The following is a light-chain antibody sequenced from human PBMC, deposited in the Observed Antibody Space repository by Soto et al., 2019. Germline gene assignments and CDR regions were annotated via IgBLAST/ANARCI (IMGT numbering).Light chain of an antibody. J-gene: IGKJ2*01. CDR3: QQYGRTMVT. CDR2: GAS. Sequence: EIVLTQSPGTLSLSPGERATLSCRASQSVRNNDLAWYQQKPGQAPRLLVYGASNRATAIADRFSGSGSGTDFTLTISRLEPEDFAVYYCQQYGRTMVTFGQGTKLEIK. CDR1: QSVRNND. V-gene: IGKV3-20*01.